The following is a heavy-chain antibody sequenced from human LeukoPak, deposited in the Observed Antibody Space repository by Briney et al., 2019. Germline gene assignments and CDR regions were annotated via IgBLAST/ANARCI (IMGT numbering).Heavy chain of an antibody. V-gene: IGHV3-66*01. Sequence: GGSLRLSCVVSGFTVSNNFMTWVRQAPGKGLEWVSLIYSGGNIYYADSVKGRFTISRDGSKNTLYLQMNSLRAEDTAVYYCARDPGAAAGNLWSWGQGTLVAVSS. CDR2: IYSGGNI. CDR3: ARDPGAAAGNLWS. J-gene: IGHJ5*02. CDR1: GFTVSNNF. D-gene: IGHD6-13*01.